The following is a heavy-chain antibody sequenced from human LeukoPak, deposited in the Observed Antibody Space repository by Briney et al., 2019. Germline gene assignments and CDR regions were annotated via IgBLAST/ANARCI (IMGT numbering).Heavy chain of an antibody. CDR1: GYTFTGYY. J-gene: IGHJ2*01. CDR2: INPNSGAT. CDR3: AKSIEYCGADCYGYFDL. Sequence: PGASVTVSCKPSGYTFTGYYMHWVRQAPGQGLEWMGRINPNSGATNYAQKFQGRVTMTRDTSISTAYMELTTLRSDDTAVYYCAKSIEYCGADCYGYFDLWGRGTLVTVSS. V-gene: IGHV1-2*06. D-gene: IGHD2-21*02.